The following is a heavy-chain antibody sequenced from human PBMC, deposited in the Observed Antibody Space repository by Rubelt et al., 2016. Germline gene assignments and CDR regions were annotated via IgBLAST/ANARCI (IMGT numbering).Heavy chain of an antibody. CDR1: GGSISSVGYY. J-gene: IGHJ5*02. V-gene: IGHV4-39*01. Sequence: QVQLQESGPGLVKPSQTLSLTCSVSGGSISSVGYYWDWIRQPPGKGLEWIGSIYYSGSTFYNPSLESRVTMSVDTSNNPLVVKRTSVAAAETAVYYCARHQTSSWFDPGGQGTLVTVSS. CDR3: ARHQTSSWFDP. CDR2: IYYSGST.